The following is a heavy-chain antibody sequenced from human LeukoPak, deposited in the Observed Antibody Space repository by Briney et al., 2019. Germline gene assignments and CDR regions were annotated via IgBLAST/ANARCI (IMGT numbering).Heavy chain of an antibody. CDR1: GDSISSGTYS. Sequence: SETLSLACVVSGDSISSGTYSWSWIRQPPGKGLEWIGYIFHTGSTFYNPSLKSRVTISVDTSKNQFSLRLNSVTAADTAVYYCARELWFANAPGSWLDPWGQGTLVTVSS. D-gene: IGHD3-10*01. J-gene: IGHJ5*02. V-gene: IGHV4-30-2*01. CDR2: IFHTGST. CDR3: ARELWFANAPGSWLDP.